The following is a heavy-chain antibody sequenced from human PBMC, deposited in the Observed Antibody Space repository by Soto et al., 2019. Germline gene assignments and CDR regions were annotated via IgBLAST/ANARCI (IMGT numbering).Heavy chain of an antibody. CDR1: GYTFTSYD. Sequence: ASVKVSCKASGYTFTSYDVTWVRQATGQGLEWMGWMNPNSGNTGYAQKFQGRVSLTGNTSISTAYMELSSLTSEGTAVYYCARGRRYITTSAVAWFDPWGQGSLVIVSS. CDR3: ARGRRYITTSAVAWFDP. CDR2: MNPNSGNT. D-gene: IGHD3-22*01. J-gene: IGHJ5*02. V-gene: IGHV1-8*01.